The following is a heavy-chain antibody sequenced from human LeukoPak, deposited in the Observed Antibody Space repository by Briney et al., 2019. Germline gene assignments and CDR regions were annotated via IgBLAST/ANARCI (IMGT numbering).Heavy chain of an antibody. V-gene: IGHV3-9*01. D-gene: IGHD3-10*01. CDR1: GFTFDDYA. CDR2: ISWNSGSI. CDR3: AKDIFTMVRGVVDY. Sequence: GGSLRLSCAASGFTFDDYAMHWVRHAPGKGLEWVSGISWNSGSIGYADSVKGRFTISRDNAKNSLYLQMNSLRAEDTALYYCAKDIFTMVRGVVDYWGQGTLVTVSS. J-gene: IGHJ4*02.